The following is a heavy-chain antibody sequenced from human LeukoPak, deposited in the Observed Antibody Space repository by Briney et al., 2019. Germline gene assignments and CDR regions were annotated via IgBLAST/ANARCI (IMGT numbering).Heavy chain of an antibody. D-gene: IGHD6-13*01. V-gene: IGHV4-59*01. Sequence: SETLSLTCTVSGGSISSYYWSWIRQPPGKGLEWIGYIYYSGSTNYNPSLKSRVSISVDTSKKQFSLKLSSVTAADTAVYYCARAGYSSSWTYMDVWGKGTTVTVSS. CDR1: GGSISSYY. CDR3: ARAGYSSSWTYMDV. CDR2: IYYSGST. J-gene: IGHJ6*03.